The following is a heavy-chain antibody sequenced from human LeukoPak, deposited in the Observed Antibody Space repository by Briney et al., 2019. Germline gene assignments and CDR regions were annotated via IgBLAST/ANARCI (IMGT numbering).Heavy chain of an antibody. V-gene: IGHV3-30*02. Sequence: GGSLRLSCAASGFSFITYGIHWVRQAPGKGLEWVAFIRYDGSNRFYTDSVRGRFTISRDNSKNTVYLQMNSLRAEDTTVYYCAKDRSMTTVTPFDNWGQGTLVAVSS. CDR1: GFSFITYG. CDR2: IRYDGSNR. D-gene: IGHD4-17*01. J-gene: IGHJ4*02. CDR3: AKDRSMTTVTPFDN.